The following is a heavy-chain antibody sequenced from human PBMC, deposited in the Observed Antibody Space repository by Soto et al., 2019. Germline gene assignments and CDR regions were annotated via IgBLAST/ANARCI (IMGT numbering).Heavy chain of an antibody. CDR2: IYSDGTT. V-gene: IGHV4-4*07. J-gene: IGHJ5*02. D-gene: IGHD5-18*01. CDR1: GGSISGYY. Sequence: PLEIRSLTCIVSGGSISGYYWSWIRQPAGKELEWIGRIYSDGTTNYNPSLNGRGTMSVDTSKKQISLKLTSVTAADTAMYYCARDRGYRSGSFGSWGQGGLVTVSS. CDR3: ARDRGYRSGSFGS.